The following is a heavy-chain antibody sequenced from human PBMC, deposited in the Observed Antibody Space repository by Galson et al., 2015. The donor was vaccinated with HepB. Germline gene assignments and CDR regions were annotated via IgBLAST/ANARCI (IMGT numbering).Heavy chain of an antibody. CDR3: ARTVAVGAYFDF. J-gene: IGHJ4*02. V-gene: IGHV4-39*01. CDR2: IFYSGST. Sequence: ETLSLTCTVSGGSISVGSYYWGWIRQPPGKGLEWIGSIFYSGSTFYNPSLKSRVTISVDTSKNQFSLKLRSVTAADTAIFYCARTVAVGAYFDFWDQGTPVTVSS. CDR1: GGSISVGSYY. D-gene: IGHD2-15*01.